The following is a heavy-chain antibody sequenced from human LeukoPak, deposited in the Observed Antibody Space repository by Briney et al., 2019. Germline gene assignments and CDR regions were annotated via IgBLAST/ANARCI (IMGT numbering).Heavy chain of an antibody. V-gene: IGHV3-9*03. CDR1: GFIFDDYA. CDR2: ISWNSGSI. CDR3: AKDVSLGYCSGGSCSAHFDY. D-gene: IGHD2-15*01. Sequence: GRSLRLSCAASGFIFDDYAMHWVRQAPGKGLEWVSGISWNSGSIAYADSVKGRFTISGDNAKNSLYLQMNSLRAEDMALYYCAKDVSLGYCSGGSCSAHFDYWGQGTLVTVSS. J-gene: IGHJ4*02.